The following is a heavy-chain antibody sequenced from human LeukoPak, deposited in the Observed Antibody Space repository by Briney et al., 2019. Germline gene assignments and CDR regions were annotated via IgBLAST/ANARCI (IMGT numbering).Heavy chain of an antibody. CDR1: GFPFRSYA. V-gene: IGHV3-23*01. CDR3: AKAKYYGSGSVDY. D-gene: IGHD3-10*01. J-gene: IGHJ4*02. Sequence: GGSLRLSCAASGFPFRSYAMNWVRQAPGKGLEWVSTISGGGGSAYYADSVKGRFTISRDNSKNTLYLQMNSLRAEDTAVYYCAKAKYYGSGSVDYWGQGTLVTVSS. CDR2: ISGGGGSA.